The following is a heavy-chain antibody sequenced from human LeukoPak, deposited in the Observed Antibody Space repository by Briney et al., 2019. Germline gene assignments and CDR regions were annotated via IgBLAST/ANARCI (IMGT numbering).Heavy chain of an antibody. CDR3: AGDPQRCSGGNCYRFDY. CDR1: GYTLTELS. V-gene: IGHV1-24*01. Sequence: ASVKVSCKVSGYTLTELSMHWVRQPPGKGLEWMGRFDSEDGETNYAQKVQGRVTMTEDTSTDTAYMELNSLRSDDTAVYYCAGDPQRCSGGNCYRFDYWGPGTLVTVSS. J-gene: IGHJ4*02. D-gene: IGHD2-15*01. CDR2: FDSEDGET.